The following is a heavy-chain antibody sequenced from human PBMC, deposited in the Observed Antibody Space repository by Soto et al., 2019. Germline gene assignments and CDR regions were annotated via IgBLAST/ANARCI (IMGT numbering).Heavy chain of an antibody. CDR3: ARDGMTTVPLDY. Sequence: EVQLVESGGGLVKPGGSLRLSCAASGFTFSSYSMNWVRQAPGKGLEWVSSISSSSSYIYYADSVKGRFTISRDNAKNSLYLQMNSLRAEDTAVYYCARDGMTTVPLDYWCQGTLVTVSS. CDR1: GFTFSSYS. D-gene: IGHD4-17*01. J-gene: IGHJ4*02. V-gene: IGHV3-21*01. CDR2: ISSSSSYI.